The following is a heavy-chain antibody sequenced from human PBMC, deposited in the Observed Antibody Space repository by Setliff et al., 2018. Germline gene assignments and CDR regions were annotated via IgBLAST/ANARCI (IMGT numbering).Heavy chain of an antibody. CDR2: ISGYSGKT. V-gene: IGHV1-18*01. Sequence: ASVKVSCKTSGYTLTDSVVSWVRQAPGHGLAWVGWISGYSGKTYYEQRLKDRVTMTTDSSTNTIYLELRSLRPDDTAVYYCARLVRFSTRTACQRVAGAEPWGQGTLVAVSS. CDR3: ARLVRFSTRTACQRVAGAEP. J-gene: IGHJ5*01. CDR1: GYTLTDSV. D-gene: IGHD2-15*01.